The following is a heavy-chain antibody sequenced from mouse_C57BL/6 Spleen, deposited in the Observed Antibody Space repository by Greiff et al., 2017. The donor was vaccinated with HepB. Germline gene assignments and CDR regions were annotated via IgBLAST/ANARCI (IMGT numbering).Heavy chain of an antibody. Sequence: EVKVVESGEGLVKPGGSLKLSCAASGFTFSSYAMSWVRQTPEKRLEWVAYISSGGDYIYYADTVKGRFTISRDNARNTLYLQMSSLKSEDTAMYYCTREYWEFAYWGQGTLVTVSA. CDR2: ISSGGDYI. D-gene: IGHD4-1*01. CDR3: TREYWEFAY. J-gene: IGHJ3*01. CDR1: GFTFSSYA. V-gene: IGHV5-9-1*02.